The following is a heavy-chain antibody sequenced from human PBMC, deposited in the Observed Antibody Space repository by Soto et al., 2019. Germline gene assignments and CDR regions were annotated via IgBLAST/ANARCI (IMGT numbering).Heavy chain of an antibody. CDR3: GKMLKGNQGNSDFDS. Sequence: SWTXSLTCTVSGGSGTINHVFLCWIRRPPGRGLEWIASIYRDGRTYIRPSLKSRVSMSLDTSKNKFSLKLTSVTAADTAVYFCGKMLKGNQGNSDFDSWGPGTLV. CDR2: IYRDGRT. CDR1: GGSGTINHVF. V-gene: IGHV4-39*01. D-gene: IGHD5-18*01. J-gene: IGHJ5*01.